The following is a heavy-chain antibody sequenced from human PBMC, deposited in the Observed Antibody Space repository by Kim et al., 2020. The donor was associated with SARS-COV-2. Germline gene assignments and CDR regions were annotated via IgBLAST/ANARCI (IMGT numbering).Heavy chain of an antibody. V-gene: IGHV4-59*08. CDR1: GGSISSYY. Sequence: SETLSLTCTVSGGSISSYYWSWIRQPPGKGLEWIGYIYYSGSTNYNPSLKSRVTISVDTSKNQFSLKLSSVTAADTAVYYCARLGRDYVWGSYRPTQGHWFDPWGQGTLVTVSS. D-gene: IGHD3-16*02. J-gene: IGHJ5*02. CDR2: IYYSGST. CDR3: ARLGRDYVWGSYRPTQGHWFDP.